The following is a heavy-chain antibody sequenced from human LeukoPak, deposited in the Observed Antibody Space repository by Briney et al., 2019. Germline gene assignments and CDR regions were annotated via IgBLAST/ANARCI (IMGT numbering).Heavy chain of an antibody. CDR2: ISSSGSTI. J-gene: IGHJ4*02. Sequence: AGGSLRLSCAASGFTLSDYSMGWIRQAPGKGLEWVSYISSSGSTIYYADSVKGRFTISRDNAKNSLYLQMNSLRAEDTAVYYCARVLRAIGYCSGGSCYSGPYVDYWGQGTLVTVSS. V-gene: IGHV3-11*01. D-gene: IGHD2-15*01. CDR3: ARVLRAIGYCSGGSCYSGPYVDY. CDR1: GFTLSDYS.